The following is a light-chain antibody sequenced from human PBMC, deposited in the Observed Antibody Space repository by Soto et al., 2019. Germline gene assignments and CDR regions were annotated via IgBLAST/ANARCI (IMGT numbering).Light chain of an antibody. CDR2: KVY. J-gene: IGKJ1*01. V-gene: IGKV2-30*01. Sequence: DVVLTQSPLSLPVTPGQSASISCRSTQSLEYTDGNTYLNWFQQRPGQSPRRLFYKVYHPDSGVPDRFSGSGSDTDFTLTSRRVEPEDVGIYYCMQGTHWPPTFGQGTRVEL. CDR3: MQGTHWPPT. CDR1: QSLEYTDGNTY.